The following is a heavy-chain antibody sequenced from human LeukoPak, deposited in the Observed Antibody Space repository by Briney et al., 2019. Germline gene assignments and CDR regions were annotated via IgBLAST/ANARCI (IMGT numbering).Heavy chain of an antibody. CDR2: INPNSGGT. V-gene: IGHV1-2*02. CDR1: GYTFTGYY. Sequence: GASVKVSCKASGYTFTGYYMHWVRQAPGQGLEWMGWINPNSGGTNYAQKFQGRVTMTRDTSISTAYMELSRLRSDDTAVYYCARDIEKAMVAGDIDYWGQGTLVTVSS. J-gene: IGHJ4*02. CDR3: ARDIEKAMVAGDIDY. D-gene: IGHD5-18*01.